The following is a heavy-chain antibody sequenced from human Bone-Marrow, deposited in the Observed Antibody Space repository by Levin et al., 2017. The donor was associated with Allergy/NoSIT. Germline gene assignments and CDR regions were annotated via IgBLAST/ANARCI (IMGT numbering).Heavy chain of an antibody. Sequence: SQTLSLTCVVSGGAISNYYWSWIRQPPETGLQWIGYIFHSGSANYNPSLKSRVTISVDTSKNQFSLKLSSVTAADTALYYCARGGGKRRLAFDIWGQGTMVTVSS. V-gene: IGHV4-59*01. CDR2: IFHSGSA. J-gene: IGHJ3*02. D-gene: IGHD2-15*01. CDR1: GGAISNYY. CDR3: ARGGGKRRLAFDI.